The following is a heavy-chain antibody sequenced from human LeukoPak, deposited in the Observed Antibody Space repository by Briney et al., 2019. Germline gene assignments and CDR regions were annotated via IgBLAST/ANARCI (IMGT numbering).Heavy chain of an antibody. J-gene: IGHJ5*02. V-gene: IGHV1-18*01. CDR3: ARDGRWELLRWFDP. CDR1: GYTFTSYG. Sequence: ASVKVSCKASGYTFTSYGISWVRQAPGQGLEWMGWISAYNGKTNYAQKVQGRVTMTTDTSTSTAYMERRRLRSDDTAVYYCARDGRWELLRWFDPWGQGTLVTVSS. CDR2: ISAYNGKT. D-gene: IGHD1-26*01.